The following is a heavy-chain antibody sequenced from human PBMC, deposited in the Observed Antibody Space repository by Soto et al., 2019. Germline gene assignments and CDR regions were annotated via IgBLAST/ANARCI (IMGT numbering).Heavy chain of an antibody. V-gene: IGHV3-11*06. J-gene: IGHJ4*02. CDR3: AISMSYSSGWRFDY. CDR2: ISSSSSYT. Sequence: GGSLRLSCVGSGFIFSDCYMSWIRQAPGKGLEWVSHISSSSSYTNYADSVKGRFTISRDNAKNSLYLQMNSLRAEDTAVYYCAISMSYSSGWRFDYWGQGTLVTVSS. CDR1: GFIFSDCY. D-gene: IGHD6-19*01.